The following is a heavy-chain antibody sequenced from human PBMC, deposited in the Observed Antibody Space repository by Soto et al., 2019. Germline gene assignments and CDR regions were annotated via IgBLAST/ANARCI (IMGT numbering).Heavy chain of an antibody. D-gene: IGHD4-17*01. V-gene: IGHV3-23*01. Sequence: EGQLLESGGGLVQPGASLRLSCATSGFTFSTYTMAWVRQAPGRGPEWVSGIAQNGGTYYADSVKGRFTISRDNSRNTVSLQMTALKGEDTPIYYCAKDMRPDGVWDFDSWGQGTLVTVAS. CDR3: AKDMRPDGVWDFDS. CDR2: IAQNGGT. J-gene: IGHJ4*02. CDR1: GFTFSTYT.